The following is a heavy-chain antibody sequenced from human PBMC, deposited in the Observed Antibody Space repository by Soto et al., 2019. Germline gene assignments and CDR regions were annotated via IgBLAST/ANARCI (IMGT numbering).Heavy chain of an antibody. CDR2: ISAYNGNT. D-gene: IGHD3-3*01. CDR3: ARESVTIFGVVPSADY. J-gene: IGHJ4*02. Sequence: VKVSCKASGYTFTIYGISWVRQAPGQGLEWMGWISAYNGNTNYAQKLQGRVTMTTDTSTSTAYMELRSLRSDDTAVYYCARESVTIFGVVPSADYWGQGTLVTVSS. CDR1: GYTFTIYG. V-gene: IGHV1-18*01.